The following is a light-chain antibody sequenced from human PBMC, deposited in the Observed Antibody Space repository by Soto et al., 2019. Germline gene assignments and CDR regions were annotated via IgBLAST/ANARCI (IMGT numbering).Light chain of an antibody. V-gene: IGLV2-14*03. J-gene: IGLJ1*01. CDR3: SAFTGTTYV. Sequence: QSALTQPASVSGSPGQSITISCTGTSSDVGGNKYVSWYQHYPGKAPKLMICDVSNRPSGVSNRFSGSKPGNTASLTISGLQAEDEADYYCSAFTGTTYVFGTGTKATVL. CDR2: DVS. CDR1: SSDVGGNKY.